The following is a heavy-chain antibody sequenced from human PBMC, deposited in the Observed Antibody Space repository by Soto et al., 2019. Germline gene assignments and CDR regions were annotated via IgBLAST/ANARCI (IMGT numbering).Heavy chain of an antibody. CDR2: IRSKTNTYAT. CDR3: TSMVRGVIDY. V-gene: IGHV3-73*01. Sequence: GGSLRLSCAASGFTFSGSAMHWVRQASGKGLEWVGRIRSKTNTYATAYAASVKGRFTISRDDSKNTAYLQMNSLKTEDTAVYYCTSMVRGVIDYWGQGTLVTVPQ. D-gene: IGHD3-10*01. CDR1: GFTFSGSA. J-gene: IGHJ4*02.